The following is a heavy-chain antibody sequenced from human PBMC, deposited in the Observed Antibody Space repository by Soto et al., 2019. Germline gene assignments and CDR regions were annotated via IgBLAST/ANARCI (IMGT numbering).Heavy chain of an antibody. D-gene: IGHD3-16*01. CDR2: INAGNGNT. Sequence: ASVKVSCKASGYTFTSYAMHWVRQAPGQRLEWMGWINAGNGNTKYSQKFQGRVTITRDTSASTAYMELSSLRSEDTAVYYCARVLGLGGGYYRAVGGKGPRLTFPS. V-gene: IGHV1-3*01. CDR3: ARVLGLGGGYYRAV. J-gene: IGHJ6*03. CDR1: GYTFTSYA.